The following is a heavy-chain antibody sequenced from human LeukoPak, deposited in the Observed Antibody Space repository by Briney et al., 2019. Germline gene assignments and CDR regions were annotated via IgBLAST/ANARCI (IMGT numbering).Heavy chain of an antibody. J-gene: IGHJ4*02. CDR1: GFTFSNYE. D-gene: IGHD3-10*01. CDR2: ISSNGSTI. V-gene: IGHV3-48*03. Sequence: PGGSLRLSCAASGFTFSNYEMNWVRQAPGKGLEWVSYISSNGSTIYYADSVKGRFTISRDNARNSLYLQMNSLRAEDTAVYYCARGVYYYIFWGQGTLVTVSS. CDR3: ARGVYYYIF.